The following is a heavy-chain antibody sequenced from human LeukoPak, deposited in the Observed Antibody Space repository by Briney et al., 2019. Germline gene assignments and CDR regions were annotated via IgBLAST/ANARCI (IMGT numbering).Heavy chain of an antibody. J-gene: IGHJ4*02. V-gene: IGHV3-7*01. CDR3: ARDRPSTSSPFDY. D-gene: IGHD6-6*01. Sequence: PGGSLRLSCAASRFTFSSYWMSWVRQAPGKGLEWVANIKKDGSEKYYVDSVKGRFTISRDNAKNSLYLQMNSLRAEDTAVYYCARDRPSTSSPFDYWGQGTLVTVSS. CDR1: RFTFSSYW. CDR2: IKKDGSEK.